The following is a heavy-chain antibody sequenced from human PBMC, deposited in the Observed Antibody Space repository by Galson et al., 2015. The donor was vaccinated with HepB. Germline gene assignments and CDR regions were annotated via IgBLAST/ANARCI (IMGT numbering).Heavy chain of an antibody. CDR2: INSDGSST. CDR3: ARSYGEEYDAFDI. CDR1: GFTFSSYW. V-gene: IGHV3-74*01. D-gene: IGHD5-18*01. J-gene: IGHJ3*02. Sequence: SLRLSCAASGFTFSSYWMHWVRQAPGKGLVWVSRINSDGSSTSYADSVKGRFTISRDNAKNTLYLQMNSLRAEDTAVYYCARSYGEEYDAFDIWGQGTMVTVSS.